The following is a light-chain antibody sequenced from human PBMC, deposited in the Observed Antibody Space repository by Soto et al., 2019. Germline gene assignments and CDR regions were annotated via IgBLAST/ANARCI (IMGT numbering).Light chain of an antibody. CDR1: ENVYSY. CDR3: QQRSDWPRT. Sequence: EIVLTQSPATLSLSPGERATLSCRASENVYSYLAWYRQAPGQPPSLLIYDASNRAAGVPARFSGSGSGTDFTLAISSLEPDDFAVYYCQQRSDWPRTFGQGTKVEIK. J-gene: IGKJ1*01. V-gene: IGKV3-11*01. CDR2: DAS.